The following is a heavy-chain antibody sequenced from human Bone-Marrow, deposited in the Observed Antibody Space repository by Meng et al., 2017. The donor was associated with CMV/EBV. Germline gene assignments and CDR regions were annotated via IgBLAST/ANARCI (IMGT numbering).Heavy chain of an antibody. V-gene: IGHV1-46*01. CDR3: ARDLNYYGSGSYYLAGDY. CDR1: FTSYY. J-gene: IGHJ4*02. CDR2: INPSGGST. Sequence: FTSYYMHWGRQAPGQGLEWMGIINPSGGSTSYAQKFQGRVTMTRDTSTSTVYMELSSLRSEDTAVYYCARDLNYYGSGSYYLAGDYWGQGTLVTVSS. D-gene: IGHD3-10*01.